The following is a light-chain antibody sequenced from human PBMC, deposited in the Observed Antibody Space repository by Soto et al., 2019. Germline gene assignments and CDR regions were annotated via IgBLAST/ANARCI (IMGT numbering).Light chain of an antibody. J-gene: IGKJ4*01. CDR3: QQYNSWPPLT. CDR2: AAF. V-gene: IGKV3-15*01. CDR1: QSVNSY. Sequence: EIVMTQFPATLSVYPGERATLSCRASQSVNSYLAWYQQKPGQAPRLLIYAAFTRAPGVPARFSGSGSGTEFTLTISSLQSDDSAVSFCQQYNSWPPLTFGGGTKVDIK.